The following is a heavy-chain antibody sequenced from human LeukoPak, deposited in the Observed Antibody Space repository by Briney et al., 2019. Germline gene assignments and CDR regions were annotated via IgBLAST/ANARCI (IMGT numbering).Heavy chain of an antibody. J-gene: IGHJ3*02. CDR2: ISNDGGST. CDR3: ARAIAVADAFDI. D-gene: IGHD6-19*01. CDR1: GFTFSSYA. V-gene: IGHV3-64*01. Sequence: TGGSLRLSCAASGFTFSSYAMHRVRQAPGKGLEYVSAISNDGGSTYYANSVKGRFTISRDNSKNTLYLQMGSLRAEDMAVYYCARAIAVADAFDIWGQGTMVTVSS.